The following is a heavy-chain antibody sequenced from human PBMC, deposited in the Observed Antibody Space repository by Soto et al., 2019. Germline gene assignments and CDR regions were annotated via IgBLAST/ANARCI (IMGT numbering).Heavy chain of an antibody. J-gene: IGHJ4*02. CDR1: GGSISSYY. CDR3: ARSRKGVVVAATYDY. D-gene: IGHD2-15*01. Sequence: SETLSLTCTVSGGSISSYYWSWIRQPPGKGLEWIGYIYYSGSTNYNPSLKSRVTISVDTSKNQFSLKLSSVTAADTAVYYCARSRKGVVVAATYDYWGQGTLVTVSS. V-gene: IGHV4-59*12. CDR2: IYYSGST.